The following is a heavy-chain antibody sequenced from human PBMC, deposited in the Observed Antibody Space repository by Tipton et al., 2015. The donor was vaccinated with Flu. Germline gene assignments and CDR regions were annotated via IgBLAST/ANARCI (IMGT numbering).Heavy chain of an antibody. D-gene: IGHD3-3*01. CDR3: ARHWSGLLNWFDP. CDR1: GASIGGHYC. V-gene: IGHV4-38-2*01. CDR2: VCLGGSP. Sequence: TLSLTCFVSGASIGGHYCWGWIRQPPAQGLQWIGNVCLGGSPYYNPSLKSRVTISVDTSKNQFSLKLSSVTAADTAVYYCARHWSGLLNWFDPWGQGTLVTVSS. J-gene: IGHJ5*02.